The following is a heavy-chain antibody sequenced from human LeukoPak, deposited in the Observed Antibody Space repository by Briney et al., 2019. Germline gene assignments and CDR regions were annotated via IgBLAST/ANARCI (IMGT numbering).Heavy chain of an antibody. CDR1: GGSISSGSCY. CDR3: ARQKWAVVTAPYYFDY. V-gene: IGHV4-61*02. D-gene: IGHD5-18*01. J-gene: IGHJ4*02. CDR2: IYTSGST. Sequence: SETLSLTCTVSGGSISSGSCYWRWIRQPAWKGLEWIARIYTSGSTNYNPSLKSRVTISVDTSKNQYSLKLSSVTAADTAVYYCARQKWAVVTAPYYFDYWGQGTLVSVSS.